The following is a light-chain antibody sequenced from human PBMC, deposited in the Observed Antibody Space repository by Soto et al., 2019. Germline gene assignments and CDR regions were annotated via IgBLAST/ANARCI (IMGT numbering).Light chain of an antibody. J-gene: IGKJ1*01. CDR2: GAS. CDR1: QSLSKSY. Sequence: EIVLTQSPGTLYLSPGERATLSCRASQSLSKSYLAWYQQKPGQAPRLLIYGASSRATGIPDRFSGSGSGTDCTLTISSLQPDDFATYYGLQFNPFPWTFGQGTKVDIK. V-gene: IGKV3-20*01. CDR3: LQFNPFPWT.